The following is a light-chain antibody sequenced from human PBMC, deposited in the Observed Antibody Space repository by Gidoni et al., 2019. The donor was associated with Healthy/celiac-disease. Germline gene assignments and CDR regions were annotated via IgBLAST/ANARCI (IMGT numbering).Light chain of an antibody. CDR2: YAS. J-gene: IGKJ3*01. CDR3: QQRST. Sequence: EIVLTQSPATLSLSPGERATLSCRASQSVSSYLAWYQQKPGQAPRLLIYYASNRATGIPARFSGSGSGTDFTLTISSLEPEDFAVYYCQQRSTFGPGTKVDIK. CDR1: QSVSSY. V-gene: IGKV3-11*01.